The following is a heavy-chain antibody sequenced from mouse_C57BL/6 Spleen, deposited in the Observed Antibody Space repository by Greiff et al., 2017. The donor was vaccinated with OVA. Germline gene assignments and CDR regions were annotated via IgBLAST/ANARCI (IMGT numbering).Heavy chain of an antibody. D-gene: IGHD2-1*01. CDR2: ISYDGSN. CDR3: AREGGNYVRYFDY. Sequence: EVQLQQSGPGLVKPSQSLSLTCSVTGYSITSGYYWNWIRQFPGNKLEWMGYISYDGSNNYNPSLKNRISITRDTSKNQFFLKLNSVTTEDTATYYCAREGGNYVRYFDYWGQGTTLTVSS. V-gene: IGHV3-6*01. CDR1: GYSITSGYY. J-gene: IGHJ2*01.